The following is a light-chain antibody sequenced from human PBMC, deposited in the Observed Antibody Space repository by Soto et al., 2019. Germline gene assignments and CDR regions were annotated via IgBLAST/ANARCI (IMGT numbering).Light chain of an antibody. V-gene: IGKV1-6*01. CDR3: LQDVNYPGT. J-gene: IGKJ1*01. CDR1: QGIGNA. Sequence: AIQMTQSPSSLSASVGDRVTISCRASQGIGNALGWYQHKPGKPPKVLIYGPSNLQSGVPPRFSGSRSGTDFTLSVSSLQPADSATYYCLQDVNYPGTFGEGTNVEIK. CDR2: GPS.